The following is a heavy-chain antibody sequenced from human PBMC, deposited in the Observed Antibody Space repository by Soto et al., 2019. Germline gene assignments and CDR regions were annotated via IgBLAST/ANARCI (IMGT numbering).Heavy chain of an antibody. J-gene: IGHJ6*02. CDR3: EREYSSSFTYYGMDV. Sequence: GGSLRLSCAASGFTFSSYAMHWGRQAPGKGLEWVAVISYDGSNKYYADSVKGRFTISRDNSKNTLYLQMNSLRAEDTAVYYCEREYSSSFTYYGMDVWGQGTTVTVSS. D-gene: IGHD6-6*01. CDR1: GFTFSSYA. CDR2: ISYDGSNK. V-gene: IGHV3-30-3*01.